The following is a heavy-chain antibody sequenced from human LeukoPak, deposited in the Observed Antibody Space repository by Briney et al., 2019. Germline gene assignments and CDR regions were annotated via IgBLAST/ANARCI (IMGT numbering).Heavy chain of an antibody. Sequence: SETLSLTCAVYGGSFSGYYRSWIRQPPGKGLEWIGEINHSGSTNYNPSLKSRVTISVDTSKNQFSLKLSSVTAADTAVYYCARGITMIVVVTALNWFDPWGQGTLVTVSS. J-gene: IGHJ5*02. CDR2: INHSGST. V-gene: IGHV4-34*01. CDR3: ARGITMIVVVTALNWFDP. D-gene: IGHD3-22*01. CDR1: GGSFSGYY.